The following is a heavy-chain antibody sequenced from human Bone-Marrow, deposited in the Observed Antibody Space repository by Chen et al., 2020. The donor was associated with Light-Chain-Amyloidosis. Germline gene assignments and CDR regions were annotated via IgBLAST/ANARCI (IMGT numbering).Heavy chain of an antibody. V-gene: IGHV5-51*01. D-gene: IGHD5-12*01. Sequence: EVQLEQPGPEVKKPGESLKISCKGSGYTFPNYWIGWVGQMHGKGLEWRGIINPDHSGASYGTTFTGQVTISADKSITTAYPEWRSLKASETAVYCCARRRDGYNVDYWGQGTLVTVSS. CDR2: INPDHSGA. CDR1: GYTFPNYW. CDR3: ARRRDGYNVDY. J-gene: IGHJ4*02.